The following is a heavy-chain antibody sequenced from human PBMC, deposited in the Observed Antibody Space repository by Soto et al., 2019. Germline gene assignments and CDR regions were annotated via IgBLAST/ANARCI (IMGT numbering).Heavy chain of an antibody. D-gene: IGHD5-12*01. V-gene: IGHV3-33*01. CDR2: IWYDGSNK. J-gene: IGHJ6*02. Sequence: LRLSCAASGFTFSSYGMHWVRQAPGKGLEWVAVIWYDGSNKYYADSVKGRFTISRDNSKNTLYLQMNSLRAEDTAVYYCARDQLVATIEHYYYGMDVWGQGTTVTVS. CDR1: GFTFSSYG. CDR3: ARDQLVATIEHYYYGMDV.